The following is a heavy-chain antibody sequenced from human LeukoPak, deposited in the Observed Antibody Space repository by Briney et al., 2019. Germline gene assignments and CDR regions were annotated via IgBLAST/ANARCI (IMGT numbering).Heavy chain of an antibody. Sequence: GGSLRLSCAASGFSFSNYGMSWVRQAPGKGLEWVSSISTSGSSTYYVDSVKGRFTISRDNSKNTLYLQMNSLRGEDTAVYYCAKDQFWDWFDPWGQGTLVTVSS. J-gene: IGHJ5*02. CDR2: ISTSGSST. V-gene: IGHV3-23*01. D-gene: IGHD3-16*01. CDR3: AKDQFWDWFDP. CDR1: GFSFSNYG.